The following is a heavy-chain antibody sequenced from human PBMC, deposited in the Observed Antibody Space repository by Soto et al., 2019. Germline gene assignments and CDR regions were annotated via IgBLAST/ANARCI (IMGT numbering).Heavy chain of an antibody. J-gene: IGHJ6*02. CDR2: IYWDDDK. Sequence: QITLKESGPTLVKPTQTLTLTCTFSGFSLSTSGVGVGWIRQPPGKALEWLALIYWDDDKRYSPSLKIRLTITKDTSKTQVLLTLTNMDPVDTATYYCAHTTQLLAYYYYYGMDVWGQGTTVTLSS. V-gene: IGHV2-5*02. CDR3: AHTTQLLAYYYYYGMDV. CDR1: GFSLSTSGVG. D-gene: IGHD2-2*01.